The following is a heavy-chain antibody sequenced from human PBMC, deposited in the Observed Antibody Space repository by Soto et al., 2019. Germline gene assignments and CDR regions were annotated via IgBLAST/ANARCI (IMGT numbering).Heavy chain of an antibody. J-gene: IGHJ3*02. CDR2: IFYSGST. Sequence: PSETLSLTCTVSGGSINSRSYYWGWIRQPPGKGLEWIGSIFYSGSTYYNPSVQSRVTISADTSKNQFSLMLSSVIAADTAVYYCARLQAITGPPEDAFEMWGPGTMVTVSS. D-gene: IGHD2-21*01. CDR3: ARLQAITGPPEDAFEM. V-gene: IGHV4-39*01. CDR1: GGSINSRSYY.